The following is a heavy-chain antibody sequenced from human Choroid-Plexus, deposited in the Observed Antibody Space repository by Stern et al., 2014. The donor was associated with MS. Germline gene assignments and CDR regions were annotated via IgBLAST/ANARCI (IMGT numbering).Heavy chain of an antibody. CDR3: AKDRQYLTYFFDH. V-gene: IGHV3-30*18. CDR2: VSYDGSNK. D-gene: IGHD2/OR15-2a*01. Sequence: MQLVESGGGVVQPGRTLRLSCVASGFTFGSCAMHWVRQAPGKGLEWVAGVSYDGSNKYYADSVKGRFTISRDNSQNTLYMQMSSLRPEDTAVYYCAKDRQYLTYFFDHWGQGSLVTVSS. J-gene: IGHJ5*02. CDR1: GFTFGSCA.